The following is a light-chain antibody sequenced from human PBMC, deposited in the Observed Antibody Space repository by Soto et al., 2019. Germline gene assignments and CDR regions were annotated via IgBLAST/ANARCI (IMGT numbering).Light chain of an antibody. CDR3: QQYKNWPLT. V-gene: IGKV3-15*01. Sequence: EIVMTQSPATLSVSPGERATLSCRASQSVSSNLAWYQQKPGQAPRLLIYGASTRATGIPARFSGSGSGTEFTLTISSLQSEDFAVYYCQQYKNWPLTVGQGTRLESK. CDR2: GAS. CDR1: QSVSSN. J-gene: IGKJ5*01.